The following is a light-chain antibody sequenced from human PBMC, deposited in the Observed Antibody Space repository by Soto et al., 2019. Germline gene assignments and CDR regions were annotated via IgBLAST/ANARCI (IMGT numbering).Light chain of an antibody. Sequence: QSALTQPRSVSGSPGQSVTISCTGSTGDIGLYNYVSWYQQEVGKAPKLLIYDVSKRPSGVPGRFSGSKSGITASLTISGLQAADEADYYCNSYAGGFVLFGGGTKLTVL. CDR2: DVS. CDR3: NSYAGGFVL. J-gene: IGLJ2*01. V-gene: IGLV2-11*01. CDR1: TGDIGLYNY.